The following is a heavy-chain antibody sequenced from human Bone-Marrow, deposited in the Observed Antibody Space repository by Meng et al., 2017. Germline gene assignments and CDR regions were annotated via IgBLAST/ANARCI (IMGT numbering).Heavy chain of an antibody. CDR1: GFTFDDYG. CDR2: INWNGGST. CDR3: AKDMNPYYYDSSGYSRHAFDI. D-gene: IGHD3-22*01. Sequence: GESLKISCAASGFTFDDYGMSWVRQAPGKGLEWVSGINWNGGSTGYADSVKGRFTISRDNAKNSLYLQMNSLRAEDTALYYCAKDMNPYYYDSSGYSRHAFDIWGQGTMVTVSS. J-gene: IGHJ3*02. V-gene: IGHV3-20*04.